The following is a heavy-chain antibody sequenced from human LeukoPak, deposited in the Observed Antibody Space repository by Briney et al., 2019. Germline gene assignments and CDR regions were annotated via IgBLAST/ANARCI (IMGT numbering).Heavy chain of an antibody. Sequence: SETLSLTCTVSGGSISSYYWSWIRQPPGKGLEWIGYIYYSGSTNYNPSLKSRVTISVDTSKNQFSLKLSSVTAADTAVYYCARRERDYDILTGYSSSGWFDPWGQGTLVTVSS. D-gene: IGHD3-9*01. CDR2: IYYSGST. J-gene: IGHJ5*02. CDR3: ARRERDYDILTGYSSSGWFDP. CDR1: GGSISSYY. V-gene: IGHV4-59*01.